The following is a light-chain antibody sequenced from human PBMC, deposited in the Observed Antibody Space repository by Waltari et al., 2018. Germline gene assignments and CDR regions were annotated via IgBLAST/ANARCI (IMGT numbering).Light chain of an antibody. Sequence: SYEVTQPPSVSVSPGQPASITCSGNALRHPYVGWYQQRPGQSPVLFLYNDVKRPSGIPERISCSKSGNTATLTISGTQSMDEADYYCHVWDNGIVMFGGGTKLTVL. J-gene: IGLJ3*02. CDR2: NDV. CDR1: ALRHPY. V-gene: IGLV3-1*01. CDR3: HVWDNGIVM.